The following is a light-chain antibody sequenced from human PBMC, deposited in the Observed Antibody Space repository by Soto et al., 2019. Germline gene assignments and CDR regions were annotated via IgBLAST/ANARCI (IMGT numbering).Light chain of an antibody. J-gene: IGKJ4*01. Sequence: DIQMTQSPSSVSASVGDRVTITCRASQGINKWLAWYQQKPGTAPKLLIYSASSLYTGVPSRFSGSGYGTDFTLTISSLQPEDFATYYCQQANTFALTFGGGTKVEI. CDR3: QQANTFALT. V-gene: IGKV1-12*01. CDR1: QGINKW. CDR2: SAS.